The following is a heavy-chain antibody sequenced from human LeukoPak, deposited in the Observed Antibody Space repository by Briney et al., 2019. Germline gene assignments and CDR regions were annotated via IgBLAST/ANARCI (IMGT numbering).Heavy chain of an antibody. D-gene: IGHD6-13*01. Sequence: GGSLRLSCAASGFTFSSYWMSWVRQAPGKGLEWVANIKQDGSEKYYVDSVKGRFTISRDDAKNPLYPQMNSLRAEDTAVYYCARDRPSGYSSSWYPTYWGQGTLVTVSS. CDR3: ARDRPSGYSSSWYPTY. V-gene: IGHV3-7*01. J-gene: IGHJ4*02. CDR1: GFTFSSYW. CDR2: IKQDGSEK.